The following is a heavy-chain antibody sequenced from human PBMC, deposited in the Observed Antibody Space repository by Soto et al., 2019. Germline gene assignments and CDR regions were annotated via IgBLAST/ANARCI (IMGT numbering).Heavy chain of an antibody. V-gene: IGHV1-69*13. CDR3: ARDGTLYDSSAYYYLY. CDR2: IIPIFGTA. CDR1: GGSFSNYG. Sequence: SVKVSCKASGGSFSNYGVNWVRQAPGQGLEWMGGIIPIFGTAKYAQKFQGRVTITADDSTRTAYMELSSLRSEDTAVYYCARDGTLYDSSAYYYLYWGQGTLVTVSS. J-gene: IGHJ4*02. D-gene: IGHD3-22*01.